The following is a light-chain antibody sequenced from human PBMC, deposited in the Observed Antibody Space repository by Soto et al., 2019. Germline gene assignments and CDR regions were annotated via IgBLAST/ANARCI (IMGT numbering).Light chain of an antibody. J-gene: IGLJ2*01. Sequence: YELTQPPSVSVAPGQSARITCGGNNIGSQSVHWYQQKPGQAPVLVVYDDNDRPSGIPERFSGSKSGNTATLSITRVGAGDEADYYCQVWDSGTDHAVFGGGTKLTVL. CDR2: DDN. CDR3: QVWDSGTDHAV. CDR1: NIGSQS. V-gene: IGLV3-21*02.